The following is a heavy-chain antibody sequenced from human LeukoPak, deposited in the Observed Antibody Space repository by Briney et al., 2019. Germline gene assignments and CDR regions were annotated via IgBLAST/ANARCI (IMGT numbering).Heavy chain of an antibody. Sequence: GGSLRLSCAASGFNVSSNYMSWVRQAPGKGLEWVSVIYSGGSTYYADSVKGRFTISRDNAKNTLYLQMNSLRAEDTAVYYCARDDRYSSGWYSDYWGQGTLVTVSS. CDR3: ARDDRYSSGWYSDY. CDR1: GFNVSSNY. J-gene: IGHJ4*02. V-gene: IGHV3-53*01. CDR2: IYSGGST. D-gene: IGHD6-19*01.